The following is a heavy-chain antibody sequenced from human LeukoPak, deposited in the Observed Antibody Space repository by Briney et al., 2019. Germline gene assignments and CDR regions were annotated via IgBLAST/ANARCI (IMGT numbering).Heavy chain of an antibody. CDR2: ITSSSGNI. CDR1: GFTLINYI. D-gene: IGHD1-14*01. J-gene: IGHJ3*02. V-gene: IGHV3-21*01. CDR3: ANPYI. Sequence: GSLRLSLVASGFTLINYIMNWVRQAPGKGLEWVSSITSSSGNIYYADSVKGRFTISRDNAKNSLYLQMNSLRAEDTAVCYCANPYIWGQGTMVTVSS.